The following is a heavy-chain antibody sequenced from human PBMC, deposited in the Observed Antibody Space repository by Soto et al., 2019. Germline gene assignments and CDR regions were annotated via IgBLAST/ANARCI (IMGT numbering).Heavy chain of an antibody. CDR1: GGTFSSYT. J-gene: IGHJ4*02. Sequence: QVQLVQSGAEVKKPGSSVKVSCKASGGTFSSYTISWVRQAPGQGLEWMGRIIPILGIANYAQKFQGRVTITADKSTSTAYMELSSLRSEDTAVYYCARDPDYYDSSGYYLWFWGQGTLVTVSS. V-gene: IGHV1-69*08. CDR3: ARDPDYYDSSGYYLWF. D-gene: IGHD3-22*01. CDR2: IIPILGIA.